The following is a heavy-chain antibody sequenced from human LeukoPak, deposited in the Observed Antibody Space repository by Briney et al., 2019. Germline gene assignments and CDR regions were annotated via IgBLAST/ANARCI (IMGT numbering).Heavy chain of an antibody. J-gene: IGHJ3*02. CDR3: ASYGGYSSGWYGFQDAFDI. CDR2: ISYTGNKQ. V-gene: IGHV3-30*03. D-gene: IGHD6-19*01. CDR1: EFTFSSYG. Sequence: GGSLRLSCAASEFTFSSYGMHWVRQAPGKGLEWVAVISYTGNKQYYTDSVKGRFTISRDNSKNTLYLQMNSLRAEDTAVYYCASYGGYSSGWYGFQDAFDIWGQGTMVTVSS.